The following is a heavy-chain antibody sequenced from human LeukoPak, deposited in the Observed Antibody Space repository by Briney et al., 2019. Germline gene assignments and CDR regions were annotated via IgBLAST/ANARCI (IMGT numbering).Heavy chain of an antibody. J-gene: IGHJ4*02. V-gene: IGHV3-9*01. Sequence: GGSLRLSCAASGFTFDDYAMHWVRQAPGKGLEWVSGISWNSGSIGYADSVKGRFTTSRDNAKNSLYLQMNSLRAEDTALYYCAKDMARYCSSTSCRALDYWGQGTLVTVSS. CDR1: GFTFDDYA. CDR3: AKDMARYCSSTSCRALDY. CDR2: ISWNSGSI. D-gene: IGHD2-2*01.